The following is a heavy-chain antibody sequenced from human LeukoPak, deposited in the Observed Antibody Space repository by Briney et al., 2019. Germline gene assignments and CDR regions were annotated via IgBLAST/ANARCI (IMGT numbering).Heavy chain of an antibody. Sequence: AGSLRLSCAASGFTFSSYSMTWVRQAPGKGLEWVSLISSSSSYIYCADSVKGRFTISRDNAKNSQYLQMNSLRAEDTAVYYCSAMDTAMVNYWGQGTLVTVSS. J-gene: IGHJ4*02. V-gene: IGHV3-21*01. D-gene: IGHD5-18*01. CDR1: GFTFSSYS. CDR2: ISSSSSYI. CDR3: SAMDTAMVNY.